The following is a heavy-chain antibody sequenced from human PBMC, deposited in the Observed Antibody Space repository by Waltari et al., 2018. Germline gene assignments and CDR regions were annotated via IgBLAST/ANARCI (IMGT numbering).Heavy chain of an antibody. CDR1: DGSISSYY. CDR2: IYYSGST. CDR3: ARGRHYFDY. Sequence: QVQLQESGPGLVKPSETLSLTCTVSDGSISSYYWSWIRQPPGKGLEWIGYIYYSGSTNYNPSRKSRVTISVDTSKNQFSLKLSSVTAADTAVYYCARGRHYFDYWGQGTLVTVSS. V-gene: IGHV4-59*01. J-gene: IGHJ4*02.